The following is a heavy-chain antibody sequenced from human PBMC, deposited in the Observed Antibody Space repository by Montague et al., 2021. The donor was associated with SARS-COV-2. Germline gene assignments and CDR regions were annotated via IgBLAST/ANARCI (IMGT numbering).Heavy chain of an antibody. CDR1: GFTFNNYA. CDR2: ISYDGSSK. Sequence: SLRLSCAASGFTFNNYAMHWVRQAPGKGLEWVAVISYDGSSKYYADSVKGRFTISRDNSKNTLYLRMRSLRTEDTAVYYCARGGQLRLPGDYDYYNYGMDVWGQGTTVTVS. J-gene: IGHJ6*02. CDR3: ARGGQLRLPGDYDYYNYGMDV. V-gene: IGHV3-30*04. D-gene: IGHD4-17*01.